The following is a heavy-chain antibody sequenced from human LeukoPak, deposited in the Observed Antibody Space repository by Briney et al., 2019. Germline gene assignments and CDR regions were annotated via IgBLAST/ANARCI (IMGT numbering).Heavy chain of an antibody. CDR1: GGSFSGYY. Sequence: PSETLSLTCAVYGGSFSGYYWSWIRQPPGKGLEWIGEINHSGSTNYNPSLKSRVTISVDKSKNQFSLKLSSVTAADTAVYYCARDPGGATGYFDYWGQGTLVTVSS. D-gene: IGHD1-26*01. CDR2: INHSGST. J-gene: IGHJ4*02. CDR3: ARDPGGATGYFDY. V-gene: IGHV4-34*01.